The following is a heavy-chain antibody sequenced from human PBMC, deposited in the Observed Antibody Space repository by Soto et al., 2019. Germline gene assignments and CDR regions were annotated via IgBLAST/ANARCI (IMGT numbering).Heavy chain of an antibody. CDR2: INPSGGST. D-gene: IGHD5-18*01. CDR3: ARDRGDTAMVY. J-gene: IGHJ4*02. CDR1: GYSFTGNS. Sequence: GASMKVSCKASGYSFTGNSMHWVRQAPGQGLEWMGIINPSGGSTSYAQKFQGRVTMTRDTSTSTVYMELSSLRSEDTAVYYCARDRGDTAMVYWGQGTLVTVSS. V-gene: IGHV1-46*01.